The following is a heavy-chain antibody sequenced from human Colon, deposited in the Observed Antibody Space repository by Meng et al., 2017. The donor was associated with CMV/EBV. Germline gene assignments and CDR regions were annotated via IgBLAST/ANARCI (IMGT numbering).Heavy chain of an antibody. CDR1: GFTFSDYA. CDR3: AKGGYSYGYKDYFDY. D-gene: IGHD5-18*01. J-gene: IGHJ4*02. CDR2: ISYDGSNK. V-gene: IGHV3-30-3*01. Sequence: GESLKISCAASGFTFSDYAIHWVRQAPGKGLDWVTIISYDGSNKFYADSVKDRFTISRDNSKNTLYVQMNSLRAEDTAVYYCAKGGYSYGYKDYFDYWGQGTLVTVSS.